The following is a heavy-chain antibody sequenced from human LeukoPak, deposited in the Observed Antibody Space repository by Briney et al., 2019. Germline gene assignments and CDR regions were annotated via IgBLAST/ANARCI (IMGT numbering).Heavy chain of an antibody. CDR2: FDSENNKM. CDR1: GYSLSDLS. CDR3: FFDY. J-gene: IGHJ4*02. D-gene: IGHD6-19*01. Sequence: ASAKVSCKISGYSLSDLSIHWVRAAPGEGLEWMGGFDSENNKMVYSQKFQGRVTMTEDTSADTAYMLCNRPCLSQQWQVVGFFDYWGQGTLVIVSS. V-gene: IGHV1-24*01.